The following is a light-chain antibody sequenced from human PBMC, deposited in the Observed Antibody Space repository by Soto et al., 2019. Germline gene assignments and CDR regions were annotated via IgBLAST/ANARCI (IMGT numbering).Light chain of an antibody. J-gene: IGKJ5*01. CDR3: QQYNNWPPTT. CDR2: DAS. V-gene: IGKV3-15*01. Sequence: VDMRQSPATLSVSPGERATLSCRASRSVSSNLAWYQQKPGQAPRLLIYDASTRATGIPAGFSGSGSGTEFTLTISSLQSEDFAVYYCQQYNNWPPTTFGQGTRLEIK. CDR1: RSVSSN.